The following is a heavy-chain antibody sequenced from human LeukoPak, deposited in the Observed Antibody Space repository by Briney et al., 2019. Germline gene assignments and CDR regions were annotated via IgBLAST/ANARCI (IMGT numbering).Heavy chain of an antibody. V-gene: IGHV3-30*03. CDR3: ARDREGFLDY. Sequence: PGGSLRLSCAASGFTFSSYGMHWVRQAPGKGLEWVGVIGYDGNNKYYADSVKGRFTISRDNSKNTLYLQMNSLRAEDMAVYYCARDREGFLDYWGQGTLVTVSS. CDR1: GFTFSSYG. CDR2: IGYDGNNK. J-gene: IGHJ4*02. D-gene: IGHD1-26*01.